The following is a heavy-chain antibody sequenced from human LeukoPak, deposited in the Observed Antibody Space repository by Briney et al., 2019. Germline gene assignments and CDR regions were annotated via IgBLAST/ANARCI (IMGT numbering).Heavy chain of an antibody. CDR3: ARSTRWIQLWLDY. CDR1: GFTFSSYA. V-gene: IGHV3-30*04. D-gene: IGHD5-18*01. Sequence: GGSLRLSCAASGFTFSSYAMHWVRQAPGKGLEWVAVISYDGSNKYYADSVKGRFTISRDNSKNTLYLQMNSLRAEDTAVYYCARSTRWIQLWLDYWGQGTLVTVSS. CDR2: ISYDGSNK. J-gene: IGHJ4*02.